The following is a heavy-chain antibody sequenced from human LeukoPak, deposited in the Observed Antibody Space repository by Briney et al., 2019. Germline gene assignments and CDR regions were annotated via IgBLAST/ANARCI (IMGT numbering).Heavy chain of an antibody. CDR3: ARSYFYAGYFAGYGIDV. J-gene: IGHJ6*02. Sequence: SETLSLTCTVSGGSISSYYWSWIRQPPGKGLEWIGYIYYSGSTNCNPSLKSRVTISVDTSKNQFSLKLTSVAAADTAIYYCARSYFYAGYFAGYGIDVWGQGTTVIVSS. V-gene: IGHV4-59*12. CDR1: GGSISSYY. D-gene: IGHD3-9*01. CDR2: IYYSGST.